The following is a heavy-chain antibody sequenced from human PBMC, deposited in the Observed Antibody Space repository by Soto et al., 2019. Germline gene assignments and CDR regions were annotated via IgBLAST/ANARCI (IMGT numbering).Heavy chain of an antibody. CDR2: INHSGST. Sequence: SETLSLTCAVYGGSFSGYYWSWIRQPPGKGLEWIGEINHSGSTNYNPSLKSRVTISVDTSKNQFSLKLSSVTAADTAVYYCARERVPAAMRGIFDYWGQGTLVTVSS. J-gene: IGHJ4*02. CDR1: GGSFSGYY. D-gene: IGHD2-2*01. V-gene: IGHV4-34*01. CDR3: ARERVPAAMRGIFDY.